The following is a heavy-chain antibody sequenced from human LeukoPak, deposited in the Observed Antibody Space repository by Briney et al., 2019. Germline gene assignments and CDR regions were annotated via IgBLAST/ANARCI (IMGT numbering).Heavy chain of an antibody. J-gene: IGHJ5*02. V-gene: IGHV4-34*01. CDR1: GGSFSDYY. CDR3: ARHVRKRGIAVAGTPGWFDP. Sequence: SETLSLTCAVYGGSFSDYYWSWIRQPPGKGLEWIGSVYYSGSTYYNPSLKSRVTMSVDTSKNQFSLKLSSVTAADTAVYYCARHVRKRGIAVAGTPGWFDPWGQGTLVTVSS. D-gene: IGHD6-19*01. CDR2: VYYSGST.